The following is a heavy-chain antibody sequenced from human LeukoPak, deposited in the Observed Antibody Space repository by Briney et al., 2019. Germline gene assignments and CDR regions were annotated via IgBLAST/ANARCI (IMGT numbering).Heavy chain of an antibody. CDR1: GFTFRDAW. CDR2: IRSKTDGGTT. Sequence: PGGSLRLSCAASGFTFRDAWMTWVRQAPGKGLEWVGRIRSKTDGGTTDYAVSVQGRFTISRDDSKNTLYLQMSSLKTEDTAVYYCARNDFWSGYFPFDYWGQGTLVTVSS. J-gene: IGHJ4*02. CDR3: ARNDFWSGYFPFDY. V-gene: IGHV3-15*01. D-gene: IGHD3-3*01.